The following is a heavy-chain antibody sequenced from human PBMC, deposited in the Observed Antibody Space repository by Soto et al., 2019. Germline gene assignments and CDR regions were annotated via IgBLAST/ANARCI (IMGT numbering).Heavy chain of an antibody. CDR2: IFHTGVT. Sequence: QVQLQESGPGLVKPSETLSLICTVSGASISTYYWTWIRQTPGKRLEWVGDIFHTGVTTYNPSLKSRVTMTVDTSKKQISLKLSSVTATDTAVYYCAGVQPTFDVWGQGKMVTVSS. V-gene: IGHV4-59*01. CDR3: AGVQPTFDV. J-gene: IGHJ3*01. CDR1: GASISTYY.